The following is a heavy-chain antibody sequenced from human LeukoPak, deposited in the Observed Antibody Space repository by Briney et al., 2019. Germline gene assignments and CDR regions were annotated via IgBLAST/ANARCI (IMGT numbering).Heavy chain of an antibody. CDR1: GGSISSYY. CDR3: ARDGGSGDWLFPSYWYFDL. CDR2: IYTSGST. D-gene: IGHD3/OR15-3a*01. Sequence: PSETLSLTCTVSGGSISSYYWSWIRQPAGKGLEWIGRIYTSGSTNYNPSLKSRVTMSVDTSKNQFSLKLSSVTAADTAVYYCARDGGSGDWLFPSYWYFDLWGRGTLVTVSS. V-gene: IGHV4-4*07. J-gene: IGHJ2*01.